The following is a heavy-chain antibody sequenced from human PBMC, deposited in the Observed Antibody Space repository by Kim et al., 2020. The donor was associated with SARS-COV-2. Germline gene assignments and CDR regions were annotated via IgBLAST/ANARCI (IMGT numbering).Heavy chain of an antibody. CDR2: ISSSSST. J-gene: IGHJ4*02. Sequence: GGSLRLSCAASGFTFSDYSMSWIRQAPGKGLEWISYISSSSSTNYADSVKGRFTISRDNAKNSLYLQMNSLRAEDTAVYYCARSMVTFGGAVEYWGQGTLVTVSS. CDR1: GFTFSDYS. D-gene: IGHD3-16*01. V-gene: IGHV3-11*03. CDR3: ARSMVTFGGAVEY.